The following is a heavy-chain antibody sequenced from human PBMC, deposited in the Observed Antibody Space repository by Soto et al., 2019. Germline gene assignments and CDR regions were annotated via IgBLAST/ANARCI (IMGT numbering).Heavy chain of an antibody. D-gene: IGHD3-22*01. CDR3: ARGGSDYEGSGYYQGHV. CDR1: GGTFSNYG. V-gene: IGHV1-69*12. Sequence: QVQLVQSGAEVKKPGSSVKVSCKSSGGTFSNYGFSWVRQAPGQGLECMGVIVPIFGAEHPQKFQGRVTITADESTNTAVMELRGRRSEDTAVYYCARGGSDYEGSGYYQGHVWGQGTTVTVSS. J-gene: IGHJ6*02. CDR2: IVPIFGA.